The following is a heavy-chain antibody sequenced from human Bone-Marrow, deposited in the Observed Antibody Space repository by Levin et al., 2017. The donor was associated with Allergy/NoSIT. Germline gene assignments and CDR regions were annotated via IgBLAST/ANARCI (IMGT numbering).Heavy chain of an antibody. CDR1: GGTFSSYA. J-gene: IGHJ4*02. CDR3: ATINTAMVNDLVY. V-gene: IGHV1-69*13. D-gene: IGHD5-18*01. Sequence: VASVKVSCKASGGTFSSYAITWVRQAPGQGLQWMGGIIPMFGTPNFAQRFQGRLTIFADESTRTAYMELSSLKSDDTAVYYCATINTAMVNDLVYWGQGTLVTVSS. CDR2: IIPMFGTP.